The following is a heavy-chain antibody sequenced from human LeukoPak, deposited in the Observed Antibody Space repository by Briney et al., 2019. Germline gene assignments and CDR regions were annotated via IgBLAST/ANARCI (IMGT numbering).Heavy chain of an antibody. CDR1: GGSISSSSYY. J-gene: IGHJ1*01. CDR2: IYYSGST. CDR3: ARGNSYYDSSDYFPWESFQH. D-gene: IGHD3-22*01. V-gene: IGHV4-39*07. Sequence: SETLSLTCTVSGGSISSSSYYWGWIRQPPGKGLEWIGSIYYSGSTYYNPSLKSRVAISVAPSKNQFSLNLSSVTAADTAVYYCARGNSYYDSSDYFPWESFQHWGQGTLVTVSS.